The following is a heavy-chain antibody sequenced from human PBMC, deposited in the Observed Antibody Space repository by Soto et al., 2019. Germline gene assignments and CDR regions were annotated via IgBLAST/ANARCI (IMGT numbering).Heavy chain of an antibody. V-gene: IGHV3-33*01. CDR1: GFTFSTYG. CDR2: IWNHGRED. J-gene: IGHJ4*02. CDR3: VRGPWLVGDVTSFDY. D-gene: IGHD6-19*01. Sequence: QVHLVESGGGVVQPGRSLRLSCAASGFTFSTYGMHWVRQAPGKGLEWVALIWNHGREDSYADSVKGRFTISRDNSKNTLWPQMNSLRDDDTAVYYCVRGPWLVGDVTSFDYWGQGSLVTVSS.